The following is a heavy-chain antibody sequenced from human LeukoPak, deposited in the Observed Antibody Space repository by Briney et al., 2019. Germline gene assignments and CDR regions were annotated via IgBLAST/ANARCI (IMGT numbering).Heavy chain of an antibody. V-gene: IGHV1-2*06. D-gene: IGHD5-18*01. CDR1: GGTFSSYA. Sequence: ASVKVSCKASGGTFSSYAISWVRQAPGQGLEWMGRINPNSGGTNYAQKFQGRVTMTRDTSISTAYMELSRLRSDDTAVYYCARTRRNTAMAPWGQGTLVTVSS. CDR3: ARTRRNTAMAP. CDR2: INPNSGGT. J-gene: IGHJ4*02.